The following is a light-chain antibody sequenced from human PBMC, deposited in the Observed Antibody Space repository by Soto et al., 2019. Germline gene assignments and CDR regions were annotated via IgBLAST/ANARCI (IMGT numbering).Light chain of an antibody. Sequence: DIVLTQSPLSLPVTPGEPASISCRSSQSLLHSNGNIYLDWYLQKPGQSPQLLIYLGSIRASGVPDRFSGRGSGTDFTLKITRVEADDVGVYYCMQAIQAPRTFGLGTKGEIK. V-gene: IGKV2-28*01. CDR2: LGS. J-gene: IGKJ1*01. CDR1: QSLLHSNGNIY. CDR3: MQAIQAPRT.